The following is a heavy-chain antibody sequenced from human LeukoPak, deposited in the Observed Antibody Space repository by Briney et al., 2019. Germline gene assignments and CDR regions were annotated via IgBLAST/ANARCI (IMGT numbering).Heavy chain of an antibody. Sequence: GGSLRLSCAASGFTFSSYWIHGVRQAPGKGLVGVSRINSDGSSTTYADSVKGRFTISRDNAKNTLYLQMNSLRAEDTAVYYCAKVGAPTWGYNWLDPWGQGTLVTVSS. CDR1: GFTFSSYW. V-gene: IGHV3-74*01. J-gene: IGHJ5*02. D-gene: IGHD1-26*01. CDR3: AKVGAPTWGYNWLDP. CDR2: INSDGSST.